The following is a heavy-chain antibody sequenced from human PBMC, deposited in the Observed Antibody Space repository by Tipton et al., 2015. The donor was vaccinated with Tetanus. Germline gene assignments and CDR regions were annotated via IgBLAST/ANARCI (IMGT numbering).Heavy chain of an antibody. D-gene: IGHD6-6*01. Sequence: SLRLSCAASGFTLSDYYMSWIRQAPGKGLEWVSYISSSGSTIYYADSVKGRFTISRDNAKNSLSLQVNSLRAEDTAVYYCARVWGRGQLVTKPNWYFDLWGRGTLVTVSS. CDR1: GFTLSDYY. CDR2: ISSSGSTI. V-gene: IGHV3-11*01. CDR3: ARVWGRGQLVTKPNWYFDL. J-gene: IGHJ2*01.